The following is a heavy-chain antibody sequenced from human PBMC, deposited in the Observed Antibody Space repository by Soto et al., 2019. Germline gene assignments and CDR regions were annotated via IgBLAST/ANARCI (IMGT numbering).Heavy chain of an antibody. CDR3: ARGFSDYGDYVGDY. CDR1: GGSISSYY. J-gene: IGHJ4*02. Sequence: SETLSLTCTVSGGSISSYYWNWSRQPPGKRLQRIAYVYYSGSTSYNPSPKSRPTITVDASKNQFSLKLSSVTAADTAVYYCARGFSDYGDYVGDYWGKGTPVTVSS. CDR2: VYYSGST. D-gene: IGHD4-17*01. V-gene: IGHV4-59*08.